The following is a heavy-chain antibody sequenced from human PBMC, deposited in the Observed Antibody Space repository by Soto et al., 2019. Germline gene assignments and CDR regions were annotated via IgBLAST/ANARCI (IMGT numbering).Heavy chain of an antibody. V-gene: IGHV3-21*01. CDR1: GFSFSNYG. CDR2: ISSSSSYI. Sequence: ESGGGLVKPGGSLRLSCAASGFSFSNYGMNWVRQAPGKGLEWVSYISSSSSYISYADSVKGRFTISRDNAKNSVYLQMNSLRAEHTAVYYCARSDCTSTSCYVVWFDPWGQGTLVTVSS. J-gene: IGHJ5*02. D-gene: IGHD2-2*01. CDR3: ARSDCTSTSCYVVWFDP.